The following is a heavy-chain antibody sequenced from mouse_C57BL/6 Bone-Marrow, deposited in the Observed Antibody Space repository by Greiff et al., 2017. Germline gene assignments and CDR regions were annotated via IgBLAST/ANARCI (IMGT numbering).Heavy chain of an antibody. J-gene: IGHJ2*01. D-gene: IGHD2-4*01. Sequence: QVQLQQSGAELVKPGASVKLSCKASGYTFTSYWMQWVKQRPGQGLEWIGEIDPSDSYTNYNQKFKGKATLTVDTSSSTAYMQPSSLTSEDSAVYYCARDHYDYDGGYYFDYWGQGTTLTVSS. CDR2: IDPSDSYT. V-gene: IGHV1-50*01. CDR1: GYTFTSYW. CDR3: ARDHYDYDGGYYFDY.